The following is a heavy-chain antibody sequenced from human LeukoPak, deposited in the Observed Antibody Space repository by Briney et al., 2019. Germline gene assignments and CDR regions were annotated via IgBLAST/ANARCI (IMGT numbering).Heavy chain of an antibody. D-gene: IGHD1-26*01. CDR1: GFTFSSYA. CDR3: AKGTRWELRCYFDY. CDR2: ISGSGGGT. Sequence: GGSLRLSCAASGFTFSSYAMSWVRQAPGKGLEWVSAISGSGGGTYYADSVKGRFTISRDNSKNTLYLQMNSLRAEDTAVYYCAKGTRWELRCYFDYWGQGTLVTVSS. J-gene: IGHJ4*02. V-gene: IGHV3-23*01.